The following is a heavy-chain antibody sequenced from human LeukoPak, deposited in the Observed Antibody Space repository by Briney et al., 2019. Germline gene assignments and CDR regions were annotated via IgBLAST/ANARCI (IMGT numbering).Heavy chain of an antibody. CDR2: VDLDGGGK. V-gene: IGHV3-7*05. J-gene: IGHJ4*02. CDR3: ARAAYASSSDS. Sequence: GGSLRLSCVASGFAFSSYWMAWVRQAPGRGLAWVASVDLDGGGKYSVDSVKGRFTISRDNAKNSLYLQMDSLRAEDTAVYYCARAAYASSSDSWGQRTLVTVSS. CDR1: GFAFSSYW. D-gene: IGHD6-6*01.